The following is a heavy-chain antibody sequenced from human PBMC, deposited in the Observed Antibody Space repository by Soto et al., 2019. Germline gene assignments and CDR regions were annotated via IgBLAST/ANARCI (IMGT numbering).Heavy chain of an antibody. Sequence: ASVKVSCKFSGHTLTEFSIHWLRQAPGKGLEWMGVFDSVGGEAIYAQKCHGRVTVTQDTVTNTAYMELSGLKSEDTAVDYCATPSPLSRVMIAIIYFDFWGQGTLVTVSS. CDR1: GHTLTEFS. CDR3: ATPSPLSRVMIAIIYFDF. CDR2: FDSVGGEA. D-gene: IGHD3-10*01. J-gene: IGHJ4*02. V-gene: IGHV1-24*01.